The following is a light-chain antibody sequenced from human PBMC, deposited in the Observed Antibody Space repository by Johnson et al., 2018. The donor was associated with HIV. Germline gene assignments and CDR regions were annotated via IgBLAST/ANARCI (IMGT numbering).Light chain of an antibody. CDR1: SSNIGNNY. J-gene: IGLJ1*01. CDR3: GTWDSSLNAFV. V-gene: IGLV1-51*01. Sequence: QPVLTQPPSVSAAPGQKVTISCSGSSSNIGNNYVSWYQQLPGKAPKLLIYDNNKRPSGIPDRFSGSKYGTSATLGITGLQTGDEADYYCGTWDSSLNAFVFGAGTRVTVL. CDR2: DNN.